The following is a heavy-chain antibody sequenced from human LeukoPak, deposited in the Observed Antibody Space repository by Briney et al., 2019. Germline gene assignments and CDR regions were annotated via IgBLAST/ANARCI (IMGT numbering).Heavy chain of an antibody. CDR2: INHSGNT. J-gene: IGHJ4*02. V-gene: IGHV4-34*01. CDR1: GGSFSGYY. D-gene: IGHD3-3*01. CDR3: ARGYERFLEWLYFDY. Sequence: SETLSLTCAVYGGSFSGYYWSWIRQPPRKGLEWIGEINHSGNTNYNPSLKSRVTISVDTSKNQFSLKLSSVTAADTAVYYCARGYERFLEWLYFDYWGQGTLVTVSS.